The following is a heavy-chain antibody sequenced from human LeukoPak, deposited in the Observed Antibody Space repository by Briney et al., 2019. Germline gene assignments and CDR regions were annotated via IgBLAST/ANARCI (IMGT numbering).Heavy chain of an antibody. CDR2: INPSGGST. CDR1: GYTFTSYY. CDR3: ARDRRSSYSSSSDRPGYFDY. D-gene: IGHD6-6*01. Sequence: ASVKVSCKASGYTFTSYYMHWVRHAPGQGLEWMGIINPSGGSTSYAQKFQGRVTMTRDMSTSTVYMELSSLRSEDTAVYYCARDRRSSYSSSSDRPGYFDYWGQGTLVTVSS. J-gene: IGHJ4*02. V-gene: IGHV1-46*01.